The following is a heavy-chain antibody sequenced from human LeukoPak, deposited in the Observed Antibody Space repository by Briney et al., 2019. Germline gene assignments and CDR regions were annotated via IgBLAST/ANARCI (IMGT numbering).Heavy chain of an antibody. D-gene: IGHD2-2*01. V-gene: IGHV6-1*01. CDR3: ARDLIVVVPAAMGAYYYYYGMDV. CDR2: TYYRSKWYN. Sequence: SQTLSLTCAISGDSVSSNSAAWNWIRQSPSRGLEWLGRTYYRSKWYNDYAVSVKSRRTINPETSKNQFSLQLNSVTPEDTAVYYCARDLIVVVPAAMGAYYYYYGMDVWGQGTTVTVSS. CDR1: GDSVSSNSAA. J-gene: IGHJ6*02.